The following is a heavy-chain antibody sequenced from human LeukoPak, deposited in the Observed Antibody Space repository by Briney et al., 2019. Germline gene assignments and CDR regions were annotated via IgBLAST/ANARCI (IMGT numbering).Heavy chain of an antibody. CDR1: GGSISSGVFY. CDR3: ARNFRRGGSYWFDP. V-gene: IGHV4-31*03. J-gene: IGHJ5*02. CDR2: IYYSGST. Sequence: PQTLSLTCTVSGGSISSGVFYWSWIRQHPGKGLEWIGYIYYSGSTDYNPSLKSRVIISVDTSKNQFSLKLSSVTAADTAVYYCARNFRRGGSYWFDPWGQGTLVTVSA. D-gene: IGHD3-3*01.